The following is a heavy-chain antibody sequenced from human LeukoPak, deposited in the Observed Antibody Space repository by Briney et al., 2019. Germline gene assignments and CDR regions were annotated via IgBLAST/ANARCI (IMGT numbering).Heavy chain of an antibody. Sequence: SETLSLTCAVSGYSISSGYYWGWIRQPPGKGLEWSGSIYHSGSTYYSPSLKSRVTISVDTSKNQFSLKLSSVTAADTAVYYCARQEHYYDSSGYYYHWGQGTLVTVSS. D-gene: IGHD3-22*01. CDR3: ARQEHYYDSSGYYYH. CDR1: GYSISSGYY. V-gene: IGHV4-38-2*01. J-gene: IGHJ5*02. CDR2: IYHSGST.